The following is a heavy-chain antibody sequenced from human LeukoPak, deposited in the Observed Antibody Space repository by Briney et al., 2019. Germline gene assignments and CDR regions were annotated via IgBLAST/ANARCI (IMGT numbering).Heavy chain of an antibody. Sequence: KPSETLSLTCAVYGGSFSGYYWSWIRQPPGKGLEWIGEINHSGSTNYNPSLKSRVTISVDTSKNQFSLKLSSVTAADTAVYYCARDALYDYVWGSYPTLDYWGQEPWSPSPQ. CDR1: GGSFSGYY. CDR2: INHSGST. CDR3: ARDALYDYVWGSYPTLDY. J-gene: IGHJ4*01. D-gene: IGHD3-16*02. V-gene: IGHV4-34*01.